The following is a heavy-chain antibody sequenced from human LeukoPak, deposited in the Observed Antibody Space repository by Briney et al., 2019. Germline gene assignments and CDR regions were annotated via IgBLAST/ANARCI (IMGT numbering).Heavy chain of an antibody. D-gene: IGHD3-10*01. CDR3: AKGTGSGSSNWFDP. J-gene: IGHJ5*02. V-gene: IGHV3-23*01. CDR2: ITGSGGST. CDR1: GFTFSSYA. Sequence: GRSLRLSCAASGFTFSSYAMSWVRQAPGKGLEWVSAITGSGGSTYYADSVKGRFTISRDNSKNTLYLQMNSLRAEDTAVYYCAKGTGSGSSNWFDPWGQGTLVTVSS.